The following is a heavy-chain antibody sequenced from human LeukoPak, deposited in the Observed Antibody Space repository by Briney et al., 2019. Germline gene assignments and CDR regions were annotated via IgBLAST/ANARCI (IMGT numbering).Heavy chain of an antibody. Sequence: VASVKVSCKASGYTFTSYGISWVRRAPGQGLEWMGWISAYNGNTNYAQKLQGRVTMTTDTSTSTAYMELRSLRSDDTAVYYCARDRSTSPKSWFDPWGQGTLVTVSS. CDR2: ISAYNGNT. CDR1: GYTFTSYG. J-gene: IGHJ5*02. D-gene: IGHD2-2*01. CDR3: ARDRSTSPKSWFDP. V-gene: IGHV1-18*04.